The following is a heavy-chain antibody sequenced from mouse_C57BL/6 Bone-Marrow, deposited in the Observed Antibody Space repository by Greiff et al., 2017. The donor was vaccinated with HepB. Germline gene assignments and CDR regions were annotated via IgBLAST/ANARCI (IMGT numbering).Heavy chain of an antibody. Sequence: QVQLQQSGAELARPGASVKLSCKASGYTFTSYGISWVKQRTGQGLEWIGEIYPRSGNTYYNEKFKGKATLTADKSSSTAYMELRSLTSEDSAVYFCARFITTVRVPYYFDYWGQGTTLTVSS. CDR3: ARFITTVRVPYYFDY. V-gene: IGHV1-81*01. J-gene: IGHJ2*01. D-gene: IGHD1-1*01. CDR2: IYPRSGNT. CDR1: GYTFTSYG.